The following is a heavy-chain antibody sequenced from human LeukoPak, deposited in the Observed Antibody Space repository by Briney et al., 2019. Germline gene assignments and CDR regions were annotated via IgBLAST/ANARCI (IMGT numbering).Heavy chain of an antibody. Sequence: GGSLRLSCAASGFTFSSYAMHWVRQAPGKGLEWVAVISYDGSNKYYADSVKGRFTISRDNSKNTLYLQMNSLRAEDTAVYYCAKVLAAAGTLGDAFDIWAKGQWSPSLQ. D-gene: IGHD6-13*01. J-gene: IGHJ3*02. CDR3: AKVLAAAGTLGDAFDI. V-gene: IGHV3-30*04. CDR1: GFTFSSYA. CDR2: ISYDGSNK.